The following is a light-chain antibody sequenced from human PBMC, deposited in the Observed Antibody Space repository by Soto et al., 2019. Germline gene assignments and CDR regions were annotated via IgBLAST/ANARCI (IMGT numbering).Light chain of an antibody. V-gene: IGKV1-9*01. J-gene: IGKJ4*01. CDR1: EDIISY. CDR2: AAS. CDR3: QQLNSFSLT. Sequence: QLTQSPSSLSAPVRDRVTITCRASEDIISYLVWYQQKPGKAPKNLIYAASTLQSGVPSRFSGSGSGTDFTLTISSLQPEDAATYYCQQLNSFSLTFGGGTKVDIK.